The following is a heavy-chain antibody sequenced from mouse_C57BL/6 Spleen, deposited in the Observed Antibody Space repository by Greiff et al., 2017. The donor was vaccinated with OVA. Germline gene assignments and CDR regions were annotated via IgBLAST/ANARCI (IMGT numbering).Heavy chain of an antibody. CDR1: GYAFSSSW. Sequence: VQLQESGPELVKPGASVKISCKASGYAFSSSWMNWVKQRPGKGLEWIGRIYPGDGDTNYNGKFKGKATLTADKSSSTAYMQLSSLTSEDSAVYFCARELDYYAMDYWGQGTSVTVSS. J-gene: IGHJ4*01. CDR3: ARELDYYAMDY. CDR2: IYPGDGDT. V-gene: IGHV1-82*01.